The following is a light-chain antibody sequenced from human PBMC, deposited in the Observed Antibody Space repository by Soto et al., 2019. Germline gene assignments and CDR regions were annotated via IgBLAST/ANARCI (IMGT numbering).Light chain of an antibody. Sequence: QSALTQPASASGSPGQSITISCTGPSSDFGGYILLSWYQQHPGKAPKLMIYEANKRPSGVSNRFSGSKSGNTASLTISGLQAEDEADYYCSSYAASGTVVFGGGTKLTVL. V-gene: IGLV2-23*01. CDR3: SSYAASGTVV. CDR1: SSDFGGYIL. J-gene: IGLJ2*01. CDR2: EAN.